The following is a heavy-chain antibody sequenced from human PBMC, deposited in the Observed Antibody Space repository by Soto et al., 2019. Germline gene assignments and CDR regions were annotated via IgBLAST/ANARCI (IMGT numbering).Heavy chain of an antibody. J-gene: IGHJ5*02. Sequence: PGGSLRLSCAASGFTFSSYAMSWDRQAPGKGLEWVSAISGSGGSTYYADSVKGRFTISRDNSKYTLYLQMNSLRAEDTAVYYWAKGDYVFGSGYLSPPGGRETLVTVSP. V-gene: IGHV3-23*01. CDR3: AKGDYVFGSGYLSPP. D-gene: IGHD3-3*01. CDR1: GFTFSSYA. CDR2: ISGSGGST.